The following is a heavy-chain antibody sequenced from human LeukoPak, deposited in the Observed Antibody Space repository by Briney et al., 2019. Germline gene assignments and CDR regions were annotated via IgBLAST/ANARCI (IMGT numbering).Heavy chain of an antibody. J-gene: IGHJ4*02. CDR3: ARGMVRGVIISH. V-gene: IGHV3-74*01. CDR2: ISSDGTTT. Sequence: GGSLRLSCAASGFTFSSYWMNWVRQAPGKGLVWVSRISSDGTTTSYADSVKGRFTISRDNAKNTLYLQMNSLRAEDAAVYYCARGMVRGVIISHWGQGTLVTVSS. D-gene: IGHD3-10*01. CDR1: GFTFSSYW.